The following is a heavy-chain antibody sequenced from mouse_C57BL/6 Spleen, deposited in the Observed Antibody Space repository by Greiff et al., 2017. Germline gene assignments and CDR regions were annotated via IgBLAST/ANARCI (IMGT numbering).Heavy chain of an antibody. D-gene: IGHD1-1*01. CDR1: GYTFTSYW. CDR2: IDPSDSYT. J-gene: IGHJ4*01. V-gene: IGHV1-50*01. CDR3: ASYYYGSSFPYAMDY. Sequence: QVQLQQSGAELVKPGASVKLSCKASGYTFTSYWMQWVKQRPGQGLEWIGEIDPSDSYTNYNQKFKGKATLTVDTSSSTAYMQLSSLTSEDSAVYYCASYYYGSSFPYAMDYWGQGTSVTVSS.